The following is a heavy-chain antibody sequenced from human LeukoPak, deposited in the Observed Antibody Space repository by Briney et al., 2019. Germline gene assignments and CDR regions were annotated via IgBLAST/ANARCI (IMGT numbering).Heavy chain of an antibody. CDR3: ARQGERWLQLRAFDY. D-gene: IGHD5-24*01. Sequence: SVKVSCKASGYTFTSYGISWVRQAPGQGLEWMGGIIPIFGTANYAQKFQGRVTITTDESTSTAYMELSSLRSEDTAVYYCARQGERWLQLRAFDYWGQGTLVTVSS. J-gene: IGHJ4*02. CDR2: IIPIFGTA. V-gene: IGHV1-69*05. CDR1: GYTFTSYG.